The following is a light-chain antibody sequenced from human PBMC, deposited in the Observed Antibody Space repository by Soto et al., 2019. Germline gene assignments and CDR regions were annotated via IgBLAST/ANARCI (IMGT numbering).Light chain of an antibody. CDR2: GAS. J-gene: IGKJ1*01. CDR1: QSISNN. Sequence: EIVMTQSPATLSVSPGERVTLSCRASQSISNNLAWYQQKPSKAPRLLIYGASTRATGIPARFRGSGSGTEFTLTVSSLQSESFAVYYRQQYNEWPRTFGQGTKV. V-gene: IGKV3-15*01. CDR3: QQYNEWPRT.